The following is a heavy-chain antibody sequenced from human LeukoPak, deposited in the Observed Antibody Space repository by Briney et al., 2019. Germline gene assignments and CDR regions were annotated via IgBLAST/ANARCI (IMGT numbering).Heavy chain of an antibody. CDR1: GGTFSSYA. CDR3: ARDARYCSSTSCYDYYYYHGMDV. J-gene: IGHJ6*02. CDR2: IIPIFGTA. V-gene: IGHV1-69*05. D-gene: IGHD2-2*01. Sequence: ASVKVSCKASGGTFSSYAISWVRQAPGQGLEWMGGIIPIFGTANYAQKFQGRVTITTDESTSTAYMELSSLRSEDTAVYYCARDARYCSSTSCYDYYYYHGMDVWGQGTTVTVSS.